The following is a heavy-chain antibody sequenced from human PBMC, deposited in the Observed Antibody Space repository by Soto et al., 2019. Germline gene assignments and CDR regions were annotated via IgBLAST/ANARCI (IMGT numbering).Heavy chain of an antibody. CDR2: IYYSGST. J-gene: IGHJ4*02. CDR3: ARLGLLWFGELTDYFDY. D-gene: IGHD3-10*01. CDR1: GVSISSSSYY. Sequence: PSVTLSLTCTVSGVSISSSSYYWGWIRQPPGKGLEWIGSIYYSGSTYYNPSLKSRVTISVDTSKNQFSLKLSSVTAADTAVYYCARLGLLWFGELTDYFDYWGQGTLVTVSS. V-gene: IGHV4-39*01.